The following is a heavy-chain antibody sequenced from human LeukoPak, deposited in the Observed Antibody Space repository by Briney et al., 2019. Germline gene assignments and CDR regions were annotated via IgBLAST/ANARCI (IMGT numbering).Heavy chain of an antibody. CDR3: AREELGYCSGGSCYGVDY. CDR1: GGSFSGYY. D-gene: IGHD2-15*01. V-gene: IGHV4-34*01. Sequence: PSETLSLTCAVYGGSFSGYYWSWIRQPPGKGLECIGEINHSGSTNYNPSLKSRVTISVDTSKNQFSLQLSSVTAADTAVYYCAREELGYCSGGSCYGVDYWGQGTLVTVSS. CDR2: INHSGST. J-gene: IGHJ4*02.